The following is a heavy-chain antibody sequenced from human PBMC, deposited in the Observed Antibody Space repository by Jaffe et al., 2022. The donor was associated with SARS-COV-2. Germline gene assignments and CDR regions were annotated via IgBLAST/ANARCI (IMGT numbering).Heavy chain of an antibody. CDR3: ATKYTISSPWFFDL. Sequence: EVQLLESGGGLVQPGGSLRLSCTASGFSFSNSAMTWVRQGPGKGLEWVSSINIRGDGTYYADSVKGRFTISRDNSKNTLFLQMNSLRAEDTAIYYCATKYTISSPWFFDLWGRGTLVPVSP. D-gene: IGHD6-6*01. J-gene: IGHJ2*01. CDR2: INIRGDGT. V-gene: IGHV3-23*01. CDR1: GFSFSNSA.